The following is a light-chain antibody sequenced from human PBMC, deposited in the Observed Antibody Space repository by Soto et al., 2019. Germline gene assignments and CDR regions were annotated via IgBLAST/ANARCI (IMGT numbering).Light chain of an antibody. CDR1: SSDVGRYNY. J-gene: IGLJ1*01. Sequence: QSALTQPASVSGSPGQSITISCTGTSSDVGRYNYVSWYQQHPGKAPKLMIYEVRNRPSGIPDRFSGSKSGTSATLGITGFQTGDEADYYCGSWDSSLSAYVFGTGTKVTFL. V-gene: IGLV2-14*01. CDR3: GSWDSSLSAYV. CDR2: EVR.